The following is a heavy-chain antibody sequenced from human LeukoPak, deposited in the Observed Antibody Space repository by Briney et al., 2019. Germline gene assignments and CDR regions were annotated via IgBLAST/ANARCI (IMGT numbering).Heavy chain of an antibody. CDR1: GGSVSSGSYY. CDR2: IYYSGST. CDR3: ASIRSTRNYFDY. V-gene: IGHV4-61*01. J-gene: IGHJ4*02. Sequence: PSETLSLTCIVSGGSVSSGSYYWSWIRQPPGKGLEWIGYIYYSGSTNYNPSLKSRVTISVDTSKNQFSLKLSSVTAADTAVYYCASIRSTRNYFDYWGQGTLVTVSS. D-gene: IGHD2-2*01.